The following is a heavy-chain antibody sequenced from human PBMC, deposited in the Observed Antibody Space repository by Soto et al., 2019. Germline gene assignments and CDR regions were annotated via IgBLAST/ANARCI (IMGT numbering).Heavy chain of an antibody. CDR3: ARHGTWTDSYYFDS. D-gene: IGHD1-1*01. J-gene: IGHJ4*02. Sequence: SETLSLTCAVSGASIYSSDWWNWVRQTPEKGLEWIGEIFHEGNIIYNPSLKSRVTISVDTSKNQFSLKLDSVTAADTALYYCARHGTWTDSYYFDSWGQGTLVTVSS. CDR2: IFHEGNI. V-gene: IGHV4-4*02. CDR1: GASIYSSDW.